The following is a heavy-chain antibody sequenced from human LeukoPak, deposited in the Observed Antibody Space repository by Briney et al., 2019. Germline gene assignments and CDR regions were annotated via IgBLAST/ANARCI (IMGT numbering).Heavy chain of an antibody. Sequence: GGSLRLSCVASGFTFSSYGMSWVRQAPGKGLEWVSAISGSGGSTYYADSVKGRFTISRDNSKNTLYLQMNSLRAEDTAVYYCAKRLYSGYDFGDAFDIWGQGTMVTVSS. CDR2: ISGSGGST. D-gene: IGHD5-12*01. V-gene: IGHV3-23*01. CDR3: AKRLYSGYDFGDAFDI. J-gene: IGHJ3*02. CDR1: GFTFSSYG.